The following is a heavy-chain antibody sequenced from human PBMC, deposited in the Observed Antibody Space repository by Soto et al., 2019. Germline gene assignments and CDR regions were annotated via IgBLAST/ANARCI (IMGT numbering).Heavy chain of an antibody. Sequence: FEPLCVTWSVSCGSSGDYGGRWIRQPTGKGLEWIGYIYYSGSTNYNPSLKSRVTISVDTSKNQFSLKLSSVTAADTAVYYCASSNIAAAGFYYYGMGVWGRGTTVTVSS. D-gene: IGHD6-13*01. V-gene: IGHV4-59*01. CDR2: IYYSGST. CDR3: ASSNIAAAGFYYYGMGV. J-gene: IGHJ6*02. CDR1: CGSSGDYG.